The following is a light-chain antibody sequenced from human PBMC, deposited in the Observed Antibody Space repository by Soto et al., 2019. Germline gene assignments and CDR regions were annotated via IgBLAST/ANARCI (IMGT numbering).Light chain of an antibody. CDR3: QQYGTSPIT. Sequence: ENVLTQSPGTLSLSPGERATLSCRASQTVSSYLTWYKQRPGQAPRLLISGASRRATVIPDRFSGSGSGTDFTLTISRLEPEDFALYYCQQYGTSPITFGQGTRLEIK. V-gene: IGKV3-20*01. J-gene: IGKJ5*01. CDR2: GAS. CDR1: QTVSSY.